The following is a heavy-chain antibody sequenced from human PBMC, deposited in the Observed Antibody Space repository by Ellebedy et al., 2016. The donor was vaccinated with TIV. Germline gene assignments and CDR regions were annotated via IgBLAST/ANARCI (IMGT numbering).Heavy chain of an antibody. CDR1: GFTFSDYY. D-gene: IGHD6-6*01. Sequence: PGGSLRLSCAASGFTFSDYYQMSWIRQAPGKGLEWVSYISDSDSTIYYADSVKGRFTISRDNSKNALYLQMDSLRADDTAVYYCVQDGLAARLHYWGQGTQVTVSS. J-gene: IGHJ4*02. CDR3: VQDGLAARLHY. CDR2: ISDSDSTI. V-gene: IGHV3-11*01.